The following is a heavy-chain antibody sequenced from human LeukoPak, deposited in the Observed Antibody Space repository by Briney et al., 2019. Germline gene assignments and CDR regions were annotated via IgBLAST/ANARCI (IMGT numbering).Heavy chain of an antibody. Sequence: PGGSLRLSCAASGFTVSSNYMSWVRQAPGKGLEWVAVISYDGSNKYYADSVKGRFTISRDNSKNTLYLQMNSLRAEDTAVYYCARGYCSGGSCYSGYYYYGMDVWGQGTTVTVSS. CDR3: ARGYCSGGSCYSGYYYYGMDV. CDR1: GFTVSSNY. CDR2: ISYDGSNK. V-gene: IGHV3-30-3*01. J-gene: IGHJ6*02. D-gene: IGHD2-15*01.